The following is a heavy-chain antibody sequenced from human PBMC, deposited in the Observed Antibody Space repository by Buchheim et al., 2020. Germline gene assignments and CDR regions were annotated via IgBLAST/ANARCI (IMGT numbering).Heavy chain of an antibody. CDR3: TTVSGSYYSVNY. CDR2: FKSKADGGAT. D-gene: IGHD1-26*01. J-gene: IGHJ4*02. CDR1: GFTFSDAW. V-gene: IGHV3-15*01. Sequence: EVQLVESGGGLVKPGGSLRLSCAASGFTFSDAWMSWVRQAPGKGLEWVGRFKSKADGGATDYAAPGKGRFTISRDDSKKTLYLQMNSLKTEDTAVYYCTTVSGSYYSVNYWGQGTL.